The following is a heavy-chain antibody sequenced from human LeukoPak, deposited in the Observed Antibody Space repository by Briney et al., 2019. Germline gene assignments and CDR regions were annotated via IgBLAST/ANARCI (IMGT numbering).Heavy chain of an antibody. Sequence: SETLSLTCTVSGGSISSYYWSWIRQPPGKGLEWIGYIYYSGSTNYNPSLKSRVTISVDTSKNQFSLKLSSVTAADTAVYYCARVSYDSSGYYRRKDAFDIWGQGTMVTVSS. D-gene: IGHD3-22*01. CDR1: GGSISSYY. V-gene: IGHV4-59*01. J-gene: IGHJ3*02. CDR3: ARVSYDSSGYYRRKDAFDI. CDR2: IYYSGST.